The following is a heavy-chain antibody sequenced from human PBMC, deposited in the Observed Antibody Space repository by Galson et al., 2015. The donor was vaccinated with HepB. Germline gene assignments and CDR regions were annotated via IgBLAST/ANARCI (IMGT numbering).Heavy chain of an antibody. J-gene: IGHJ4*02. V-gene: IGHV3-7*03. CDR1: GFTFSSYW. D-gene: IGHD1-7*01. Sequence: SLRLSCAASGFTFSSYWMTWVRQAPDKGLEWVANIKLDGSEKYYVDSVKGRFTISRDNAKNSLYLQMNSLRAEDTAVYYCARIASSRSMTGTTDFDYWGQGTLVTVSS. CDR2: IKLDGSEK. CDR3: ARIASSRSMTGTTDFDY.